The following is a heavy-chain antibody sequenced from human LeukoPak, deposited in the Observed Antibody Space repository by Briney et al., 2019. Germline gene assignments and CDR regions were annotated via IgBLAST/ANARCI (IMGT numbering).Heavy chain of an antibody. CDR1: GGSISSYY. V-gene: IGHV4-59*01. J-gene: IGHJ6*02. D-gene: IGHD5-12*01. CDR3: ARGRYSGYGNYGPFLVDV. Sequence: SETLSLTCTVSGGSISSYYWSWIRQPPGKGLEWIGYIYYSGSTNYNPSLKSRVTISVDTSKNQFSLKLSSVTAADTAVYYCARGRYSGYGNYGPFLVDVWGQGTTVTVSS. CDR2: IYYSGST.